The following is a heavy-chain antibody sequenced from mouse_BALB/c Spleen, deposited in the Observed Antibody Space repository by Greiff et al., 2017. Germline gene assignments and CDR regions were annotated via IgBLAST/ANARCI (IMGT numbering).Heavy chain of an antibody. J-gene: IGHJ4*01. Sequence: EVKVVESGGGLVQPGGSRKLSCAASGFTFSSFGMHWVRQAPEKGLEWVAYISSGSSTIYYADTVKGRFTISRDNPKNTLCLQMTSLRSEDTAMYYCARGHYYGPTEEAMDYWGQGTSVTVSS. D-gene: IGHD1-1*01. CDR1: GFTFSSFG. CDR3: ARGHYYGPTEEAMDY. V-gene: IGHV5-17*02. CDR2: ISSGSSTI.